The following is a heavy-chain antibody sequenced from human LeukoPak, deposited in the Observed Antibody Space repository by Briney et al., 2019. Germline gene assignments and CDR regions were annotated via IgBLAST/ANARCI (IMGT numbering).Heavy chain of an antibody. CDR1: GFTFISYW. J-gene: IGHJ6*03. V-gene: IGHV3-7*01. CDR3: ARDRDILTGYYYYYYMDV. Sequence: GGSLRLSCAASGFTFISYWMSWVRQAPGKGLEWVANIKQDGSEKYYVDSVKGRFTISRDNAKNSLYLQMNSLRAEDTAVYYCARDRDILTGYYYYYYMDVWGKGTTVTISS. D-gene: IGHD3-9*01. CDR2: IKQDGSEK.